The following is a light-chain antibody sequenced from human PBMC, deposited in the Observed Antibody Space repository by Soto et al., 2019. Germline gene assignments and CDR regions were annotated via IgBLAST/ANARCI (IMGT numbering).Light chain of an antibody. CDR2: EAA. Sequence: DIVMTQSPGTLSLSPGDRATLSCRASQSVAGAYVAWYQQRPGQAPRLLISEAASRATGIPDRFSGSGSETDFTLTIDRLEPEDFAMYYCQQHGSSPITVGQGTRRDI. CDR1: QSVAGAY. J-gene: IGKJ5*01. V-gene: IGKV3-20*01. CDR3: QQHGSSPIT.